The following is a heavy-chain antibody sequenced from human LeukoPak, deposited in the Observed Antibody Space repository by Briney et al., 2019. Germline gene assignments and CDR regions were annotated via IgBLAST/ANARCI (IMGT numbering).Heavy chain of an antibody. V-gene: IGHV3-23*01. CDR3: AHISSSWPDY. J-gene: IGHJ4*02. D-gene: IGHD6-13*01. Sequence: GGSLRLSCAASGFTFSTYAMSWVRQAPGKGLEWVSAISASGGNTYYADSVKGRFTISGDNSKNTLYLQMNSLRAENTAVYYCAHISSSWPDYWGQGTLVTVSS. CDR2: ISASGGNT. CDR1: GFTFSTYA.